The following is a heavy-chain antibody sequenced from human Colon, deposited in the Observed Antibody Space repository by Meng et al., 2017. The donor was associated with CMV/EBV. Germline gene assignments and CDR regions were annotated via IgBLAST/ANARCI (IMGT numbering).Heavy chain of an antibody. V-gene: IGHV3-48*03. CDR1: GFTFSDYE. CDR3: AQPGGYGDYGMDV. CDR2: VNHRGTTI. D-gene: IGHD4-17*01. Sequence: GESLRLSCVGSGFTFSDYEMNWVRQAPGMGLEWVAYVNHRGTTIFYADSVKGRFTISRDNSKNSLYLQMNNLRAEDTAVYYCAQPGGYGDYGMDVWGQGTTVTVSS. J-gene: IGHJ6*02.